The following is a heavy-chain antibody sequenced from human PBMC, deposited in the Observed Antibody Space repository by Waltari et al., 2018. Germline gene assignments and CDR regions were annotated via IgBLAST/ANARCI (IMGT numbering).Heavy chain of an antibody. J-gene: IGHJ6*02. V-gene: IGHV1-69*08. CDR2: IIPIFGTA. CDR1: GGTFSSYA. Sequence: QVQLVQSGAEVKKPGSSVKVSCKASGGTFSSYAISWVRQAPGQGLEWMGRIIPIFGTANYAQKFQGRVTITADKSTSTAYMELSSLRSEDTAVYYCARLSNYEYYGSDYSYGMDVWGQGTTVTVSS. D-gene: IGHD4-4*01. CDR3: ARLSNYEYYGSDYSYGMDV.